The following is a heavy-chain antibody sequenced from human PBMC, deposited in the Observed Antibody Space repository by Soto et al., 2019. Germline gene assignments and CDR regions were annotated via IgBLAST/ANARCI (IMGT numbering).Heavy chain of an antibody. CDR2: IIPIFGTA. CDR3: ARDGSSHQSTYYYYYGKDV. V-gene: IGHV1-69*13. Sequence: SVKVSCKAPGGTFSSYSISWVRQAPGQGLEWMGGIIPIFGTANYAQKFQGRVTITADESTSTAYMELSSLRSEDTAVSYCARDGSSHQSTYYYYYGKDVWGQGTTVTVSS. CDR1: GGTFSSYS. D-gene: IGHD1-26*01. J-gene: IGHJ6*02.